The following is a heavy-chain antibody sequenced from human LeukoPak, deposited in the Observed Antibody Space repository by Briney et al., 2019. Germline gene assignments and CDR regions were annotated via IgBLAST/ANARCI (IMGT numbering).Heavy chain of an antibody. J-gene: IGHJ5*02. D-gene: IGHD6-19*01. Sequence: SVKVSCKASGGTFSSYAIRWVRQAPGQGLEWMGRIIPIFGTANYAQKFQGRVTITTDESTSTAYMELSSLRSEDTAVYYCARDPGIAVPNNWFDPWGQGTLVTVSS. CDR2: IIPIFGTA. CDR1: GGTFSSYA. CDR3: ARDPGIAVPNNWFDP. V-gene: IGHV1-69*05.